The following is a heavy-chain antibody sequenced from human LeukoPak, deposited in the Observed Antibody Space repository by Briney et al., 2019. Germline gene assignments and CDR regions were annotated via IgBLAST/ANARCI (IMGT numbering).Heavy chain of an antibody. CDR3: AGDGPPMVRGVITAFDI. Sequence: ASVKVSCKASGGTFSSYAISWVRQAPGQGLEWMGWISAYNGNTNYAQKLQGRVNMTTDTSTSTAYMELRSLRSDDTAVYYCAGDGPPMVRGVITAFDIWGQGTMVTVSS. V-gene: IGHV1-18*01. J-gene: IGHJ3*02. D-gene: IGHD3-10*01. CDR1: GGTFSSYA. CDR2: ISAYNGNT.